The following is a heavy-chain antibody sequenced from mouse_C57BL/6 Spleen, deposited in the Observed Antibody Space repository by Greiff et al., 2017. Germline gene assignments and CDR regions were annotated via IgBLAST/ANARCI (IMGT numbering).Heavy chain of an antibody. J-gene: IGHJ2*01. D-gene: IGHD1-1*01. CDR1: GYTFTSYW. CDR2: IDPSDSYT. CDR3: ATFITTVAAY. V-gene: IGHV1-50*01. Sequence: VQLQQPGAELVKPGASVKLSCKASGYTFTSYWMQWVKQRPGQGLEWIGEIDPSDSYTNYNQKFKGKATLTVDTSSSTAYMQLSSLTSEDSAVYYCATFITTVAAYWGQGTTLTVSS.